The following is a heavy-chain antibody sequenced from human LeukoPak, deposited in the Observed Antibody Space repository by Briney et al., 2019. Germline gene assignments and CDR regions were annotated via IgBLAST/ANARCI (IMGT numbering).Heavy chain of an antibody. Sequence: GESLKVSCKGSGYSFTSYWIGWVRQMPGKGLEWMGIIYPGDSDTRYSPSFQGQVTISADKSISTAYLQWSSLKASDTAMYYCARNRERGSYPMSFDYWGQGTLVTVSS. D-gene: IGHD1-26*01. V-gene: IGHV5-51*01. CDR2: IYPGDSDT. CDR3: ARNRERGSYPMSFDY. J-gene: IGHJ4*02. CDR1: GYSFTSYW.